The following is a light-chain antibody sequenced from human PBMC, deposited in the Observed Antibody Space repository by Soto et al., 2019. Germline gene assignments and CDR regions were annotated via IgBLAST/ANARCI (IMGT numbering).Light chain of an antibody. CDR1: SRDVGGYNY. V-gene: IGLV2-8*01. CDR3: SSYAGSNKPA. Sequence: QSALTQPPSASGSPGQSVAISCSGTSRDVGGYNYVSWYQQHPGKAPKLMIYDVNKRPSGVPDRFSGSKSGNTASLTVSGRQAEDEADYYCSSYAGSNKPAFGGGTKVTVL. J-gene: IGLJ2*01. CDR2: DVN.